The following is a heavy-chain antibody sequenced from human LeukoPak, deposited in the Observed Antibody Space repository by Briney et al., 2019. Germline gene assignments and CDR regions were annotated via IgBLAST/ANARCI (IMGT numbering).Heavy chain of an antibody. J-gene: IGHJ6*03. D-gene: IGHD3-10*01. Sequence: ASVTISCKASGYTFANYYIHLVRQAPGQGLEWMGLINPSGGSTNYAQKFQGRVTMTRDTSTSTVYMELSSLRSEDTAVYYCARGPRITLVRGGQWYHYMDVWGKGTTVTISS. CDR1: GYTFANYY. V-gene: IGHV1-46*01. CDR2: INPSGGST. CDR3: ARGPRITLVRGGQWYHYMDV.